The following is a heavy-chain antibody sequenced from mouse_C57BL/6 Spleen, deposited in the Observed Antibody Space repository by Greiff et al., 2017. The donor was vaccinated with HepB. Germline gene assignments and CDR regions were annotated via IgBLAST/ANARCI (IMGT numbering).Heavy chain of an antibody. CDR2: IYPGDGDT. CDR1: GYAFSSYW. CDR3: ARCPYYGSSLYFDV. D-gene: IGHD1-1*01. Sequence: QVQLKQSGAELVKPGASVKISCKASGYAFSSYWMNWVKQRPGKGLEWIGQIYPGDGDTNYNGKFKGKATLTADKSSSTAYMQLSSLTSEDSAVYFCARCPYYGSSLYFDVWGTGTTVTVSS. J-gene: IGHJ1*03. V-gene: IGHV1-80*01.